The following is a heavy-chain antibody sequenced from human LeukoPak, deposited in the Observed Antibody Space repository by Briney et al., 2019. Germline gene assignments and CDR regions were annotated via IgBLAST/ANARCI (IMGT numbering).Heavy chain of an antibody. CDR2: IYYSGST. D-gene: IGHD3-22*01. V-gene: IGHV4-59*01. CDR3: ARSSGYYRFDY. J-gene: IGHJ4*02. Sequence: SETLSLTCTVSGGSTSSYYWSWIWQPPGKGLEWIGYIYYSGSTNYNPSLKSRVTISVDTSKNQFSLKLSSVTAADTAVYYCARSSGYYRFDYWGQGTLVTVSS. CDR1: GGSTSSYY.